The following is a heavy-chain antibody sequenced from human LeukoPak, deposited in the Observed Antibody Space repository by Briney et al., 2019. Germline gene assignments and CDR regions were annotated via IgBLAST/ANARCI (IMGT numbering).Heavy chain of an antibody. CDR2: IIPIFGTA. CDR1: GGTFSSYA. CDR3: ARVGDYDILTGYPSGYYYGMDV. V-gene: IGHV1-69*01. D-gene: IGHD3-9*01. J-gene: IGHJ6*02. Sequence: RWASVKVSCKASGGTFSSYAISWVRQAPGQGLEWMGGIIPIFGTANYAQKFQGRVTITADESTSTAYMELSSLRSEDTAVYYCARVGDYDILTGYPSGYYYGMDVWGQGTTVTVSS.